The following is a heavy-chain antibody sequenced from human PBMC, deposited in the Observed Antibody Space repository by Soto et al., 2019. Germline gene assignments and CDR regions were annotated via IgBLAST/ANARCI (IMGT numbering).Heavy chain of an antibody. CDR3: ARCMYSSSWYDYYYGMDV. V-gene: IGHV1-69*13. D-gene: IGHD6-13*01. CDR2: IIPIFGTA. CDR1: GGTFSSYA. Sequence: ASVKVSCKASGGTFSSYAISWVRQAPGQGLEWMGGIIPIFGTANYAQKFQGRVTITADESTSTAYMELSSLRPEDTAVYYCARCMYSSSWYDYYYGMDVWGQGTTVTVSS. J-gene: IGHJ6*02.